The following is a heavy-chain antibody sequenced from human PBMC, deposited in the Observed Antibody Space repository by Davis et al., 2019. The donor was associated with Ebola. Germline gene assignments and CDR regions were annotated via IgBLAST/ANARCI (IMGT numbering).Heavy chain of an antibody. D-gene: IGHD6-19*01. CDR2: INPNSGGT. Sequence: ASVKVSCKASGYTFTGYYMHWVRQAPGQGLEWMGWINPNSGGTNYAKKFQGRVTMTRDTSISTAYMELSRLRSADTAVYYCARDLSRIAVAGTYWYFDLWGRGTLVTVSS. J-gene: IGHJ2*01. CDR1: GYTFTGYY. V-gene: IGHV1-2*02. CDR3: ARDLSRIAVAGTYWYFDL.